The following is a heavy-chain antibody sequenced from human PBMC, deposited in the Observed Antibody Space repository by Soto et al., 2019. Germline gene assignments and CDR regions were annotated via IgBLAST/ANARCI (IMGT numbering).Heavy chain of an antibody. J-gene: IGHJ4*02. CDR3: AKSPRGEMATD. CDR2: INTYNCMT. CDR1: GYTFINYH. V-gene: IGHV1-18*01. Sequence: QVQLVQSGGEVKKPGASVTVSCKASGYTFINYHITWVRQAPGQGLEWMAWINTYNCMTDNAQSFQGRVTMTRDTSTATAYMELRILGSDDTAVYFCAKSPRGEMATDWGQGTLVTVSS. D-gene: IGHD5-12*01.